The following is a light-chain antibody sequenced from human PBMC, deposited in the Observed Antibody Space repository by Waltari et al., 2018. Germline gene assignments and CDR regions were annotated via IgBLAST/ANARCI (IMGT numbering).Light chain of an antibody. J-gene: IGKJ1*01. V-gene: IGKV2-30*01. CDR3: MQGKHWPWT. CDR2: LVS. Sequence: DVVMTQSPLSLPVTLGQPASISCRSSQGLVSSDGDTLLNWFQQRPGQSPRHLIYLVSRRDSGVPDRFSGSGSGTNFTLKISRLEAEDVGLYYCMQGKHWPWTFGQGTRVEI. CDR1: QGLVSSDGDTL.